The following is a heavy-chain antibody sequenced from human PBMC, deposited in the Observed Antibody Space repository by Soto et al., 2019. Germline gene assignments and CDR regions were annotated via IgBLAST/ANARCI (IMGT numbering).Heavy chain of an antibody. Sequence: PGESLKISCKGSGYSFTSYWIGWVRQMPGKGLEWMGIIYPGDSDTRYSPSFQGQVTISADKSISTAYLQWSSLKASDTAMYYCARHARKGATILGYGMDVWGQGTTVTVSS. D-gene: IGHD5-12*01. CDR3: ARHARKGATILGYGMDV. V-gene: IGHV5-51*01. CDR2: IYPGDSDT. CDR1: GYSFTSYW. J-gene: IGHJ6*02.